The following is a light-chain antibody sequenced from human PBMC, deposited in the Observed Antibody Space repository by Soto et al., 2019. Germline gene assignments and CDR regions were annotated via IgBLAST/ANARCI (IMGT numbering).Light chain of an antibody. Sequence: DIVMTQSPDSLAVSLGESATINCKSSQSVLYSSNNKNYLAWYQQKPGQPPKLLIYWASTRESGVPDRFSGSGSGTDFTLTISSLQAEDVAVYYCQQYYSTPLLTFGGGTQGGYQ. V-gene: IGKV4-1*01. CDR3: QQYYSTPLLT. J-gene: IGKJ4*01. CDR1: QSVLYSSNNKNY. CDR2: WAS.